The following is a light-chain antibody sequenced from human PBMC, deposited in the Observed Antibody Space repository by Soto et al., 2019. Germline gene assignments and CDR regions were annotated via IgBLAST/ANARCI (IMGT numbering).Light chain of an antibody. CDR3: QQSYSTPPWT. CDR1: QSIVTY. V-gene: IGKV1-39*01. Sequence: DIQMTQSPSSLSASVGDRVTITWRSSQSIVTYLNWDLQKTGKAPKLLIYAASNLQSGVPSRFSGSVSWTDFTLTISSLQPEDFSTYFCQQSYSTPPWTFGQGTKVDIK. CDR2: AAS. J-gene: IGKJ1*01.